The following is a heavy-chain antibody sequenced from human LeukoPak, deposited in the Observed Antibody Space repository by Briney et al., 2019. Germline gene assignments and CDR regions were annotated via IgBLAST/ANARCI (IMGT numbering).Heavy chain of an antibody. CDR3: ARHGYSSGWYIFDY. V-gene: IGHV3-33*01. CDR1: GFTFSSYG. CDR2: IWYDGSNK. J-gene: IGHJ4*02. D-gene: IGHD6-19*01. Sequence: GGSLRLSCAASGFTFSSYGMHWVRQAPGKGLEWVAVIWYDGSNKYYADSVKGRFTISRDNAKNSLYLQMNSLRDEDTAVYYCARHGYSSGWYIFDYWGQGTLVTVSS.